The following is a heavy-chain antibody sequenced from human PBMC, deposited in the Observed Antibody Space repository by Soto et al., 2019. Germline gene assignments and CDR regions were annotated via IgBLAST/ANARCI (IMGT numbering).Heavy chain of an antibody. D-gene: IGHD2-2*01. CDR1: GGSFSGYY. CDR2: IHHSGRT. CDR3: ARGECSSNYCFTRWALDI. V-gene: IGHV4-34*01. J-gene: IGHJ3*02. Sequence: PSETLSLTCAVYGGSFSGYYWTWIRQTPGKGLEWIGEIHHSGRTNYNPSLKSRVSIPADTSKTQFSLNLTSVTAADTAVYYCARGECSSNYCFTRWALDIWGQGTVVTVSS.